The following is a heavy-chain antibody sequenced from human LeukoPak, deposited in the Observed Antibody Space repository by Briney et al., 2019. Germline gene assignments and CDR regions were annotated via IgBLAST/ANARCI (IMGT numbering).Heavy chain of an antibody. CDR1: GFSFSSYW. CDR2: ISTDGSST. D-gene: IGHD6-6*01. V-gene: IGHV3-74*01. Sequence: GGSLRLSCAASGFSFSSYWMHWVRQAPGKGLVWVSRISTDGSSTNSADSVKGRLTISRDNAKNTLYLQMNSLRAEDTAVYYCVREYSSSSGRAFDIWGQGTMVTVSP. J-gene: IGHJ3*02. CDR3: VREYSSSSGRAFDI.